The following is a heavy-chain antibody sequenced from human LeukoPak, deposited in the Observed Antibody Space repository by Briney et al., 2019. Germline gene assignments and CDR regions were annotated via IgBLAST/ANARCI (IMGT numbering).Heavy chain of an antibody. J-gene: IGHJ6*03. CDR3: ARGLSGRGSLYDYYYYMDV. D-gene: IGHD4/OR15-4a*01. V-gene: IGHV3-53*01. Sequence: QALGSLRLSSAASRFTVTSNYMSSVRQAPGKGLEWVSVTYSNGRTYYAYSVKGRFTISRDICKNALYLQMNRLRAEDTAVYYCARGLSGRGSLYDYYYYMDVWGKGTTVTISS. CDR2: TYSNGRT. CDR1: RFTVTSNY.